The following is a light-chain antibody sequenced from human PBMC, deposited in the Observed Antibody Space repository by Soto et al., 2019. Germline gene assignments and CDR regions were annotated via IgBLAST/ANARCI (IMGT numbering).Light chain of an antibody. CDR2: DAS. CDR3: QQSSNWPPEIT. V-gene: IGKV3-11*01. J-gene: IGKJ5*01. Sequence: EIVLTQSPATLSLSPGERATLSCRASQSVSSYLAWYQQTPGQAPRLLIYDASSRATGVPDRFSGSGSGTDFILTISSLEPEDFAAYYCQQSSNWPPEITVGQGTRLEIK. CDR1: QSVSSY.